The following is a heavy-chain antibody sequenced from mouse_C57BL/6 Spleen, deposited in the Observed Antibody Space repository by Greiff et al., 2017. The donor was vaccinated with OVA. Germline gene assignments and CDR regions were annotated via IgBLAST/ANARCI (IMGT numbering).Heavy chain of an antibody. CDR3: TTYYDYLYAMDY. Sequence: VQLQQSGAELVRPGASVKLSCTASGFNIKDDYMHWVKQRPEQGLEWIGWIDPENGDTEYASKFQGKATITADTSSNTAYLQLSSLTSEDTAVYYGTTYYDYLYAMDYWGQGTSVTVSS. D-gene: IGHD2-4*01. CDR2: IDPENGDT. V-gene: IGHV14-4*01. J-gene: IGHJ4*01. CDR1: GFNIKDDY.